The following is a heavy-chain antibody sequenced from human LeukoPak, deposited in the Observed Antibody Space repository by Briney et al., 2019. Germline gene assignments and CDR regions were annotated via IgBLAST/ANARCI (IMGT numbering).Heavy chain of an antibody. J-gene: IGHJ4*02. D-gene: IGHD3-22*01. CDR3: ARDLFSYYDSSGYYHFGY. Sequence: GGSLRLSCVVSGFTFSTSAMSWVRQAPGKGLEWVSGISESGGSTYYADSVKGRFTSSRDNSKNTLYLQMNSLRAEDTAVYYCARDLFSYYDSSGYYHFGYWGQGTLVTVSS. CDR2: ISESGGST. V-gene: IGHV3-23*01. CDR1: GFTFSTSA.